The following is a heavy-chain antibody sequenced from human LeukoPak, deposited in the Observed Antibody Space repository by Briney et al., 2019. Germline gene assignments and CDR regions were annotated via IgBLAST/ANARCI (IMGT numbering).Heavy chain of an antibody. Sequence: GGSLRLSCAASGFTFSSYWMHWVRQAPGKGLVWVSRINSDGSSTSYADSVKGRFTISRDNAKNTLYLQMNSLRAEDTAVYYCARGIETYYYDSSGYYISYYFDYWGQGTLVTVSS. CDR1: GFTFSSYW. CDR3: ARGIETYYYDSSGYYISYYFDY. D-gene: IGHD3-22*01. CDR2: INSDGSST. V-gene: IGHV3-74*01. J-gene: IGHJ4*02.